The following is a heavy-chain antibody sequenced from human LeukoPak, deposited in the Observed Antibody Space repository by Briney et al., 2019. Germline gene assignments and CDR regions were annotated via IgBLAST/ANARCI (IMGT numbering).Heavy chain of an antibody. Sequence: PSETLSLTCTVSGGSISSGSYYWSWTRQPPGKGLEWVGYIYYSGSTNYNPSLRSRVTISVDTSKNQFSLKLSSVTAADTAVYYCASLRGYSYGFDYWGQGTLVTVSS. D-gene: IGHD5-18*01. CDR2: IYYSGST. CDR3: ASLRGYSYGFDY. V-gene: IGHV4-61*01. CDR1: GGSISSGSYY. J-gene: IGHJ4*02.